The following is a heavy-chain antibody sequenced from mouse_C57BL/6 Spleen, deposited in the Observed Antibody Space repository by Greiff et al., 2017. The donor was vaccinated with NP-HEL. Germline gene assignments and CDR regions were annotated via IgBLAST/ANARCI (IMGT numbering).Heavy chain of an antibody. J-gene: IGHJ4*01. CDR2: IDPGDGDT. CDR3: ARVYYSNYDAMDY. CDR1: GYAFSSSW. V-gene: IGHV1-82*01. Sequence: VQLQQSGPELVKPGASVKISCKASGYAFSSSWMNWVKQRPGKGLEWIGRIDPGDGDTNYNGKFKGKATLTADKSSSTAYMQLSSLTSEDSAVYFCARVYYSNYDAMDYWGQGTSVTVSS. D-gene: IGHD2-5*01.